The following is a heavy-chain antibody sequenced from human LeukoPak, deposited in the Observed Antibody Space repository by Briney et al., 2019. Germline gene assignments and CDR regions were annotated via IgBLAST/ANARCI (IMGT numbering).Heavy chain of an antibody. V-gene: IGHV1-8*02. D-gene: IGHD7-27*01. CDR3: ARGPPNWGYDY. CDR2: MSPNSGNT. CDR1: GYTFTSYG. Sequence: ASVKVSCKASGYTFTSYGISWVRQAPGQGPEWMGWMSPNSGNTSYAQKFQGRVTMTRSTSMSTAYMELSSLRSEDTAVYYCARGPPNWGYDYWGQGTLVTVSS. J-gene: IGHJ4*02.